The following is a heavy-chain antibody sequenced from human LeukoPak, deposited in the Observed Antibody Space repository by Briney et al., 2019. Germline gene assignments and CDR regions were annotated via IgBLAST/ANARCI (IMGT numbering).Heavy chain of an antibody. CDR2: TGGSGGNT. D-gene: IGHD4-11*01. Sequence: GGSLRFSCAASGFTFTSYAMSWVRQAPGMGLEWVSATGGSGGNTYYADSVKGRFTISRDNSKNTLYLQMNSLRAEDTAVYYCAKAPLQDSYYYYGMDVWGQGTTVTVSS. CDR3: AKAPLQDSYYYYGMDV. J-gene: IGHJ6*02. V-gene: IGHV3-23*01. CDR1: GFTFTSYA.